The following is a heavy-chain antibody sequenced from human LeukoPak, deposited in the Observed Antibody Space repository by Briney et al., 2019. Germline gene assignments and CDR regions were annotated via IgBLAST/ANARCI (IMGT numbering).Heavy chain of an antibody. D-gene: IGHD6-13*01. CDR1: GFTVSSNY. CDR3: ARQGGAAASPTKY. V-gene: IGHV3-21*01. CDR2: ISSSSSYI. Sequence: GGSLRLSCAASGFTVSSNYMSWVRQAPGKGLEWVSSISSSSSYIYYADSVKGRFTISRDNAKNSLYLQMNSLRAEDTAVYYCARQGGAAASPTKYWGQGTLVTVSS. J-gene: IGHJ4*02.